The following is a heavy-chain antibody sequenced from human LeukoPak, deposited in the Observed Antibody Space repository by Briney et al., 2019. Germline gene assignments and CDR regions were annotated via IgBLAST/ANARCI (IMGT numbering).Heavy chain of an antibody. J-gene: IGHJ4*02. D-gene: IGHD5-12*01. V-gene: IGHV5-10-1*01. CDR2: IDPSDSYT. CDR1: GYSFTSYW. Sequence: GESLKISCKGSGYSFTSYWISWVRQMPGKGPEWMGRIDPSDSYTNYSPSFQGHVTISADKSISTPYLQWSSLKASDTAMYYCARQAVATIKEDYWGQGTLVTVSS. CDR3: ARQAVATIKEDY.